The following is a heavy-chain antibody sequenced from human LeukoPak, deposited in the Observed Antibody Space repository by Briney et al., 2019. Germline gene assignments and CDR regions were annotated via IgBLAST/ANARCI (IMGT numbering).Heavy chain of an antibody. V-gene: IGHV4-59*08. Sequence: PSETLSLTCTVSGGSISSYYWSWIRQPPGKGREWIGYIYYSGSTNYNPSLKSRVTISVDTSKNQFSLKLSSVTAADTAVYYCARRGPYGVASYFAYWGQGTLVTVSS. CDR1: GGSISSYY. CDR2: IYYSGST. CDR3: ARRGPYGVASYFAY. D-gene: IGHD3-3*01. J-gene: IGHJ4*02.